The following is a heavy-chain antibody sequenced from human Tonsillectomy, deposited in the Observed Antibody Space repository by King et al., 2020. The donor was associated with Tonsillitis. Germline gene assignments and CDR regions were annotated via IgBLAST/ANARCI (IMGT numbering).Heavy chain of an antibody. CDR3: ARGGGVDSSGYSLRISDYYYGLDV. CDR1: GFSFSVYW. D-gene: IGHD3-22*01. J-gene: IGHJ6*02. V-gene: IGHV3-7*01. Sequence: VQLVESGGGLVQPGGSLRLSCAASGFSFSVYWMSWVRQAPGKGLEWVANINRDGSEKYYVDSVKGRFTISRDNAKRSLYLEMKSLRVEDTAVYYCARGGGVDSSGYSLRISDYYYGLDVWGQGTTVTVSS. CDR2: INRDGSEK.